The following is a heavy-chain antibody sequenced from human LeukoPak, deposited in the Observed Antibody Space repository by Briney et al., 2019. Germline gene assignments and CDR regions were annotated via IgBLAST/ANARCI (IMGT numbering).Heavy chain of an antibody. J-gene: IGHJ3*02. Sequence: SETLSLTCTVSGGPISSYYWSWIRQPAGKGLEWIGRIYTSGSTNYNPSLKSRVTMSADTSKNQFSLKLSSVTAADTAVYYCARVITIFGVVIDAFDIWGQGTMVTVSS. CDR2: IYTSGST. CDR1: GGPISSYY. CDR3: ARVITIFGVVIDAFDI. D-gene: IGHD3-3*01. V-gene: IGHV4-4*07.